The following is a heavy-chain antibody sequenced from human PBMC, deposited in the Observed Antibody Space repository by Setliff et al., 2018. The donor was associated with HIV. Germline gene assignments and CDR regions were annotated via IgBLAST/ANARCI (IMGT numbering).Heavy chain of an antibody. D-gene: IGHD3-9*01. CDR3: ARGADILTGYDHDAFDI. V-gene: IGHV4-39*01. J-gene: IGHJ3*02. Sequence: PSETLSLTCSVSGAPIDDASYYWAWIRQPPGKGLEWIGSIYFSERPYYNPSLSSRVTISVDTSKNQVSLWLSSVTAADTAVYYCARGADILTGYDHDAFDIWGQGTMVTVSS. CDR2: IYFSERP. CDR1: GAPIDDASYY.